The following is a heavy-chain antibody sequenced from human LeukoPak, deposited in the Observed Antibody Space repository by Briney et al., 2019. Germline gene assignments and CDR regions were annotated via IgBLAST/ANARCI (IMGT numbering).Heavy chain of an antibody. V-gene: IGHV3-21*01. CDR3: ARARYSSSSGFYFDY. J-gene: IGHJ4*02. Sequence: GGSLRLSCAASGFTFDDYGMNWVRQAPGKGLEWVSSISSSSSYIYYADSVKGRFTISRDNAKNSLYLQMNSLRAEDTAVYYCARARYSSSSGFYFDYWGQGTLVTVSS. CDR1: GFTFDDYG. D-gene: IGHD6-6*01. CDR2: ISSSSSYI.